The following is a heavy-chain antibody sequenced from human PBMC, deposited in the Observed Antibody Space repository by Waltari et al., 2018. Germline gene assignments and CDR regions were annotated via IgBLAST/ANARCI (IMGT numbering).Heavy chain of an antibody. Sequence: QVQLVQSGAEVKKPGSSVKVSCKASGGTFSSSAISWVRQAPGQGLEWMGGIIPIFGTANYAQKFQGRVTITADESTSTAYMELSSLRSEDTAVYYCARGLGYCSSTSCYGHGMDVWGQGTTVTVSS. J-gene: IGHJ6*02. D-gene: IGHD2-2*01. CDR3: ARGLGYCSSTSCYGHGMDV. CDR2: IIPIFGTA. V-gene: IGHV1-69*12. CDR1: GGTFSSSA.